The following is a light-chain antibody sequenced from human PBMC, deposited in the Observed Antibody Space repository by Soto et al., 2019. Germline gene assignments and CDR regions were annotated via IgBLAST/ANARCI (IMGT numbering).Light chain of an antibody. V-gene: IGKV1-5*01. CDR1: QSISSW. CDR3: QKYENYWT. J-gene: IGKJ1*01. Sequence: DIQMTQSPSTLSATAGDRVTITCRASQSISSWLAWYQHKPGKAPKLLIYDASNLDSGVPSRFSGSGSGTEFSLTISNLQPDDCATYYCQKYENYWTFGQGTNVDIK. CDR2: DAS.